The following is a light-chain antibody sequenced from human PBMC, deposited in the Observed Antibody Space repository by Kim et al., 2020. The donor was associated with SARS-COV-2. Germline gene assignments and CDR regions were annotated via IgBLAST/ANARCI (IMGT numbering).Light chain of an antibody. CDR3: NSRDSSGNHYV. J-gene: IGLJ1*01. CDR1: SLRSYY. CDR2: GKN. Sequence: ALGHTVRITGQGDSLRSYYASWYQQKPGHAPVLVIYGKNNRPSGIPDRFSGSSSGNTASLTITGAQAEDEADYYCNSRDSSGNHYVFGTGTKVTVL. V-gene: IGLV3-19*01.